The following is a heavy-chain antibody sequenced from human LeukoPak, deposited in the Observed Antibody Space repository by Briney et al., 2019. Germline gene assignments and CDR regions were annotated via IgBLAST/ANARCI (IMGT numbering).Heavy chain of an antibody. J-gene: IGHJ4*02. CDR1: GGSIDSHY. CDR3: AREEAGRGSSPFDY. D-gene: IGHD6-6*01. Sequence: PSETLSLTCTVSGGSIDSHYWSWIRQPPGKGLAGIGYISYSGNTKYNPSLKSRVTISLDTSKDQFSLRLSSVTLADTAVYYCAREEAGRGSSPFDYWGQGTLVTVSS. CDR2: ISYSGNT. V-gene: IGHV4-59*11.